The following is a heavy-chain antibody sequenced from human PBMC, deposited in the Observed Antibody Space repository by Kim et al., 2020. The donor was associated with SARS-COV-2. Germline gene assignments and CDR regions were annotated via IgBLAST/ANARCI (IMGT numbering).Heavy chain of an antibody. CDR3: ARGKGTYYYYGMDV. J-gene: IGHJ6*02. V-gene: IGHV3-48*02. CDR1: GFTFSSYS. CDR2: ISSSSSI. Sequence: GGSLRLSCAASGFTFSSYSMNWVRQAPGKGLQWVSYISSSSSIYYADSVKGRFTISRDNAKNSLFLQMNSLRDEDTAVYYCARGKGTYYYYGMDVWGQGT.